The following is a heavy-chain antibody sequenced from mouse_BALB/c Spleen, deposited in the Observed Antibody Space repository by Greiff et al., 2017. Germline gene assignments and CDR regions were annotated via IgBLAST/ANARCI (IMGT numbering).Heavy chain of an antibody. V-gene: IGHV3-8*02. J-gene: IGHJ3*01. CDR2: ISYSGST. CDR1: GDSITSGY. D-gene: IGHD1-2*01. Sequence: EVQVVESGPSLVKPSQTLSLTCSVTGDSITSGYWNWIRKFPGNKLEYMGYISYSGSTYYNPSLKSRISITRDTSKNQYYLQLNSVTTEDTATYYCARRATATPGFAYWGQGTLVTVSA. CDR3: ARRATATPGFAY.